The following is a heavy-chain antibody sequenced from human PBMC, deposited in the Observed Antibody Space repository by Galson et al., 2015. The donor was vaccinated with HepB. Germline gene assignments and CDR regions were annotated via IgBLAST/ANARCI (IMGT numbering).Heavy chain of an antibody. CDR1: GFTFSSYA. V-gene: IGHV3-33*01. CDR3: AREGYDILTDYFCSRDV. Sequence: SLRLSCAASGFTFSSYAMHWVRQAPGKGLEWVAVIWDDGSNKFYADSVKGRITISRDDSKNTVYLQMNSLGAEDTAVYYCAREGYDILTDYFCSRDVWGQGTTVNVSS. J-gene: IGHJ6*02. D-gene: IGHD3-9*01. CDR2: IWDDGSNK.